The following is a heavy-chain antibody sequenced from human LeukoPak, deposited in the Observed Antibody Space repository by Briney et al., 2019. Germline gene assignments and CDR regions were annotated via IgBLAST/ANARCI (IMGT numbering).Heavy chain of an antibody. CDR1: GYTFTSYD. J-gene: IGHJ4*02. D-gene: IGHD1-1*01. CDR2: MNPKSGNT. CDR3: ARDRDPRRKEKRRGTLDY. V-gene: IGHV1-8*02. Sequence: GASVKVSCKASGYTFTSYDINWVRQVTGQGLEWMGWMNPKSGNTGYAQKFQGRVTMTRDTSTSTVYLELSSLKSEDTAVYYCARDRDPRRKEKRRGTLDYWGQGTLVTVSS.